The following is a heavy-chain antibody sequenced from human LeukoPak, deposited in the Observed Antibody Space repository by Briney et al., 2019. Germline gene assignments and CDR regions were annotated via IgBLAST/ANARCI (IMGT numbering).Heavy chain of an antibody. CDR1: GFTFSSYA. V-gene: IGHV3-23*01. CDR2: ISGSGGST. D-gene: IGHD6-19*01. Sequence: PGGSLRLSCAASGFTFSSYAMSWVRQAPGKGLEWVSAISGSGGSTYYADSVKGRFTISRDNSKNTLYLQMNSLRAEDTAVYYCARDSSGWPGYDYWGQGTLVTVSS. J-gene: IGHJ4*02. CDR3: ARDSSGWPGYDY.